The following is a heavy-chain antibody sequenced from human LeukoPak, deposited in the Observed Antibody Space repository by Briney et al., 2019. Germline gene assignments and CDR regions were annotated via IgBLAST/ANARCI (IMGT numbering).Heavy chain of an antibody. CDR3: ARALTTLTYEGY. CDR2: ISGSNSYI. V-gene: IGHV3-21*01. Sequence: GRSLRLSCAASGFTFSSYGMHWVRQAPGKGLEWVSSISGSNSYIFYADSVKGRFTVSRDNAKDSLYLQMNSLRAEDTAVYYCARALTTLTYEGYWGQGTLVTVSS. D-gene: IGHD1-1*01. CDR1: GFTFSSYG. J-gene: IGHJ4*02.